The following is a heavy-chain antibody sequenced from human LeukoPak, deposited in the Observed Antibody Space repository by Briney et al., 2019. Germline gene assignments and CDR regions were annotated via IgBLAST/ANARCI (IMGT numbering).Heavy chain of an antibody. Sequence: SETLSLTCTVSGGSVSSGNYYWTWIRQPPGKGLEWIGYNSYSGSGNCNPSLKSRVTILLDTSKNQFSLKLSSVTAADTAIYSCARRVSGDYGHWFDPWGQGTLVTVSS. D-gene: IGHD4-17*01. CDR2: NSYSGSG. CDR3: ARRVSGDYGHWFDP. V-gene: IGHV4-61*01. J-gene: IGHJ5*02. CDR1: GGSVSSGNYY.